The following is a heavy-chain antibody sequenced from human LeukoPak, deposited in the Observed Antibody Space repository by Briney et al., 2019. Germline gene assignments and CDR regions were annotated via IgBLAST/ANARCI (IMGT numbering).Heavy chain of an antibody. CDR2: IYYSGST. V-gene: IGHV4-59*01. Sequence: PSETLSLTCTVSGGSISSYYWSWIRQPPGKGLEWIGYIYYSGSTNYNPSLKSRVTISVDTSKNQFSLKLSSVTAADTAVYYCARRFEAWRNYYDSSGYYDYWGQGTLVTVSS. D-gene: IGHD3-22*01. J-gene: IGHJ4*02. CDR3: ARRFEAWRNYYDSSGYYDY. CDR1: GGSISSYY.